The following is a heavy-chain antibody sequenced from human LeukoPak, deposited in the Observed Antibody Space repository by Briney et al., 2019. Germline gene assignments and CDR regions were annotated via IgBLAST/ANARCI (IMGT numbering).Heavy chain of an antibody. CDR1: GFTFSSYA. CDR3: AKGPRGSITIFGVVPQRVDY. V-gene: IGHV3-23*01. Sequence: GGSLRLSCAASGFTFSSYAMSWVRQAPGKGLEWVSAISGSGGSTYYADSVKGRFTISRDNSKNTLYLQMNSLRAEDTAVYYCAKGPRGSITIFGVVPQRVDYWGQGTLVTVSS. D-gene: IGHD3-3*01. J-gene: IGHJ4*02. CDR2: ISGSGGST.